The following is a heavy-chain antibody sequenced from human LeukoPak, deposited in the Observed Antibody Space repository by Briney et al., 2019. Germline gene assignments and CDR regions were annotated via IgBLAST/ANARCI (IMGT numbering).Heavy chain of an antibody. Sequence: SETLSLTCTVSGGSISSYYWSWIRQPPGKGLEWIGYIYYSGSTNYNPSLKSRVTMSVDTSKNQFSLKLSSVTAADTAVYYCARSGRRGYYFDYWGQGTLVTVSS. D-gene: IGHD2-15*01. V-gene: IGHV4-59*01. CDR3: ARSGRRGYYFDY. CDR2: IYYSGST. J-gene: IGHJ4*02. CDR1: GGSISSYY.